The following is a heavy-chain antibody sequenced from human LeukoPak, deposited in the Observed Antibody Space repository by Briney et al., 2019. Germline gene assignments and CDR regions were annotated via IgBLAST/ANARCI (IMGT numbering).Heavy chain of an antibody. Sequence: GGSLRLSCAASGFXFSDYYISWIRQAPGKGLEWVSYISGSGLYTSNADSLKGRFTISKDNARNSLYLQMNSLRAEDTAVYYCARVSQGAYYSDYWGQGTLVTVSS. J-gene: IGHJ4*02. V-gene: IGHV3-11*06. CDR1: GFXFSDYY. D-gene: IGHD4/OR15-4a*01. CDR3: ARVSQGAYYSDY. CDR2: ISGSGLYT.